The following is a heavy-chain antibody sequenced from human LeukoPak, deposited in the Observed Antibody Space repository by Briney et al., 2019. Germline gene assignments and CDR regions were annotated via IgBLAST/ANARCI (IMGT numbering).Heavy chain of an antibody. Sequence: SETLSLTCTVSGGSISSYYWSWIRQPPGKGLEWIGYIYYSGSTNYNPSLKSRVTISVDTSKNQFSLKLSSVTAADTAVYYCARQARYYYGSGNGSVWGKGTTVTISS. J-gene: IGHJ6*04. D-gene: IGHD3-10*01. CDR3: ARQARYYYGSGNGSV. CDR1: GGSISSYY. V-gene: IGHV4-59*08. CDR2: IYYSGST.